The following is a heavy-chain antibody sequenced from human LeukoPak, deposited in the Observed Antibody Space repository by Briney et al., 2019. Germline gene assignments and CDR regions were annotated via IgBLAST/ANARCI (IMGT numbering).Heavy chain of an antibody. J-gene: IGHJ5*02. V-gene: IGHV3-23*01. D-gene: IGHD4-23*01. CDR3: ANVGDYGGANWFDP. CDR1: GFSFSSYA. CDR2: ISGSGDST. Sequence: GSLRLSCAASGFSFSSYAMTWVRQAPGKGLEWVSVISGSGDSTYDADSVKGRFTISRDNSKNTLYLQMNSLRDEDTAVYYCANVGDYGGANWFDPWGQGTLVTVSS.